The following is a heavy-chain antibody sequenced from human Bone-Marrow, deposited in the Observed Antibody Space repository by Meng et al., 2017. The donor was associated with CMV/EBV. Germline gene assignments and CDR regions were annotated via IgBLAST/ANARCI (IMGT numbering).Heavy chain of an antibody. CDR3: ASPITYYYDSSDLDY. CDR1: GFTFSSYS. Sequence: GESLKISCAASGFTFSSYSMNWVRQAPGKGLEWVSSISSSSSYIYYADSVKGRFTISRDNAKNSLYLQMNSLRAEDTAVYYCASPITYYYDSSDLDYWGQGTRVTVYS. V-gene: IGHV3-21*01. J-gene: IGHJ4*02. CDR2: ISSSSSYI. D-gene: IGHD3-22*01.